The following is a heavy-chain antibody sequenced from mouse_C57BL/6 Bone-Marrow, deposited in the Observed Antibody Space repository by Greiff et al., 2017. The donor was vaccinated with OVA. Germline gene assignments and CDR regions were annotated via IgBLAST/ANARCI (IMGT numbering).Heavy chain of an antibody. D-gene: IGHD3-3*01. CDR3: TRSRAWNAMDY. J-gene: IGHJ4*01. Sequence: QVQLKQSGAELVRPGASVTLSCKASGYTFTDYEMHWVKQTPVHGLEWIGAIDPETGGTAYNQKFKGKAILTADKSSSTAYMELRSLTSEDSAVYYCTRSRAWNAMDYWGQGTSVTVSS. V-gene: IGHV1-15*01. CDR2: IDPETGGT. CDR1: GYTFTDYE.